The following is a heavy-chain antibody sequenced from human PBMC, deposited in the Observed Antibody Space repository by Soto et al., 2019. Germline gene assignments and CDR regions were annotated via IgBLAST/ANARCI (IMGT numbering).Heavy chain of an antibody. CDR1: GFTFSSYD. CDR2: IGTAGDT. CDR3: ARAGIAARYYYYGMDV. J-gene: IGHJ6*02. D-gene: IGHD6-6*01. Sequence: PGGSLRLSCAASGFTFSSYDMHWVRQATGKGLEWVSAIGTAGDTYYPGSVKGRFPISRENAKNSLYLQMNSLRAEDTAVYYCARAGIAARYYYYGMDVWGQGTTVTVSS. V-gene: IGHV3-13*01.